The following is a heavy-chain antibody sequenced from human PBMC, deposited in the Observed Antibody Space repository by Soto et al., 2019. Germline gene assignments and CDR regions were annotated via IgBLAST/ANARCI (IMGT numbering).Heavy chain of an antibody. CDR2: INHRGST. D-gene: IGHD2-2*03. CDR1: GGSFSGYY. V-gene: IGHV4-34*01. CDR3: AGTDLDS. Sequence: SETLSLTCAVYGGSFSGYYWSWIRQAPGKGLEWIGEINHRGSTNNYPSLKSRVTISVDTSKNKLSLKLSSVTAADTAVYYCAGTDLDSWGQGTLVTVSS. J-gene: IGHJ1*01.